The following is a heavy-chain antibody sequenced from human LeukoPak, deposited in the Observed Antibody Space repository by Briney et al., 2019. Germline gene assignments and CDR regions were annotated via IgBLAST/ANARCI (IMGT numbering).Heavy chain of an antibody. D-gene: IGHD2-21*02. Sequence: GGSLRLSCAASGFTFSSYAMSWVRQAPGKGLEWVSAISGSGGSTYYADSVEGRFTSSRDNSKNTLYLQMNSLRAEDTAVYYCAKAFGGGDCYSWDNWFDPWGQGTLVTVSS. J-gene: IGHJ5*02. V-gene: IGHV3-23*01. CDR2: ISGSGGST. CDR1: GFTFSSYA. CDR3: AKAFGGGDCYSWDNWFDP.